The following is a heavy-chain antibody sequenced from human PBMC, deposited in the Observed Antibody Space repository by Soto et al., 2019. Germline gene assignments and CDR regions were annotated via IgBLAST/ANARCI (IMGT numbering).Heavy chain of an antibody. J-gene: IGHJ4*02. Sequence: ASVKVSCKASGYTFTSYYMHWVRQAPGQGLEWMGIINPSGGSTSYAQKFQGRVTMTRDTSTSTVYMELSSLRSEDTAVYYCARVQVVVAAFPEYYFDYWGQGTLVTVSS. V-gene: IGHV1-46*01. D-gene: IGHD2-15*01. CDR3: ARVQVVVAAFPEYYFDY. CDR2: INPSGGST. CDR1: GYTFTSYY.